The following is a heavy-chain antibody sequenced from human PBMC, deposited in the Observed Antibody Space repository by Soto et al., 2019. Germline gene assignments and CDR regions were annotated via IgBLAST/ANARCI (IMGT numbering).Heavy chain of an antibody. CDR1: GGTFSSYA. J-gene: IGHJ4*02. CDR2: IIPILGTA. D-gene: IGHD2-21*02. CDR3: ASILAYCGGDCYSFDY. V-gene: IGHV1-69*13. Sequence: ASVKVSCKASGGTFSSYAISWVRQAPGQGLEWMGGIIPILGTANYAQKFQGRVTITADESTSTAYMELSSLRSEDTAVYYCASILAYCGGDCYSFDYWGQGTLVTVSS.